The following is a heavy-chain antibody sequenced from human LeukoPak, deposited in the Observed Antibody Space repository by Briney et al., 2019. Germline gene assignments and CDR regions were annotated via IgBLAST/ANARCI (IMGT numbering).Heavy chain of an antibody. CDR3: AKGIAVAGMLRTLDY. J-gene: IGHJ4*02. CDR1: GFTFDDYA. V-gene: IGHV3-43*02. Sequence: GGSLRLSCAASGFTFDDYAMHWVRQAPGKGLEWVSLISGDGGSTYYADSVKGRFTISRDNSKNSLYLQMNSLRTEDTALYYCAKGIAVAGMLRTLDYWGQGTLVTVSS. D-gene: IGHD6-19*01. CDR2: ISGDGGST.